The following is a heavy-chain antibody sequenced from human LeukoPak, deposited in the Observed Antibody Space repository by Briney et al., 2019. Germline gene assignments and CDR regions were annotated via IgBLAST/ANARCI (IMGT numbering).Heavy chain of an antibody. CDR2: INPNSGGT. J-gene: IGHJ6*02. Sequence: PEASVKVSCKASGYTFTGYYMHWVRQAPGQGLEWMGWINPNSGGTNYAQKFQGWVTMTRDTSISTAYMELSRLRSDDTAVYYCARDYGDYYYGMDVWGQGTTVTVSS. D-gene: IGHD4-17*01. V-gene: IGHV1-2*04. CDR3: ARDYGDYYYGMDV. CDR1: GYTFTGYY.